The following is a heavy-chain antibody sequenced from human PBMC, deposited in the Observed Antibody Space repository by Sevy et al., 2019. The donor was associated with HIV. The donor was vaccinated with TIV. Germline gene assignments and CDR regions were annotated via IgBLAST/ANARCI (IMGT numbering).Heavy chain of an antibody. J-gene: IGHJ4*02. CDR1: GGSISSSETY. Sequence: SETLSLTCTVSGGSISSSETYWSWIRQPPGKGLEWIGYIHYSGGTYYNPFLKSRVAMSVDTSGKQFSLKLSLRTAADTAVYYWASKRGYNHGPFDYWGQGTLVTVSS. CDR2: IHYSGGT. V-gene: IGHV4-30-4*01. D-gene: IGHD5-12*01. CDR3: ASKRGYNHGPFDY.